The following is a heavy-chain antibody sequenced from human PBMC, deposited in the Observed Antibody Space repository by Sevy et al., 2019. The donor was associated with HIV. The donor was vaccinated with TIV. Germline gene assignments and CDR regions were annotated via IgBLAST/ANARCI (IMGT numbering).Heavy chain of an antibody. V-gene: IGHV4-4*07. Sequence: SETLSLTCTVSGGSISSYYWSWIRQPAGKGLEWIGRIYTSGSTNYNPSPKSRVTMSVDTSKNQFSLKLSSVTAADTAVYYCARGPLIAARYNWFDPWGQGTLVTVSS. J-gene: IGHJ5*02. CDR2: IYTSGST. CDR3: ARGPLIAARYNWFDP. CDR1: GGSISSYY. D-gene: IGHD6-6*01.